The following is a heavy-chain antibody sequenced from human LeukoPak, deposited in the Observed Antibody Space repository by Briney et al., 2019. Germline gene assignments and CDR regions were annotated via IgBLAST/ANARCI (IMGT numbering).Heavy chain of an antibody. CDR3: ANLGYCSSTSCYEAGSTGYFDY. D-gene: IGHD2-2*01. V-gene: IGHV3-30-3*01. Sequence: TLSLTCTVSGGSITHYFWSWVRQAPGKGLEWVAGLSSDGTNKYYADSVQGRFTISRDNSKNTLYLQMNSLRAEDTAVYYCANLGYCSSTSCYEAGSTGYFDYWGQGTLVTVSS. J-gene: IGHJ4*02. CDR1: GGSITHYF. CDR2: LSSDGTNK.